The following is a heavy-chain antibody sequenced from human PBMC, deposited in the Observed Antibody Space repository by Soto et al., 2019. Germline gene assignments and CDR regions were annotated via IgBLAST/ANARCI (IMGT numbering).Heavy chain of an antibody. D-gene: IGHD4-17*01. CDR2: INDRGST. J-gene: IGHJ6*02. V-gene: IGHV4-34*01. CDR3: ARPHGEYEYGMDV. Sequence: QVQLQEWGAGLLKPSETLSLTCAVYGGSFSGHYWSWIRQPPGKGLEWIGEINDRGSTKYNPSLKSRVTISVDTSKNRLSLKLSSVTAADTAVYYCARPHGEYEYGMDVRGQGTTVTVSS. CDR1: GGSFSGHY.